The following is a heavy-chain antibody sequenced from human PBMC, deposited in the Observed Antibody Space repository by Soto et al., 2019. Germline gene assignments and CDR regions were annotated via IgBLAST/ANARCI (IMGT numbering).Heavy chain of an antibody. J-gene: IGHJ4*02. D-gene: IGHD5-12*01. V-gene: IGHV3-30*18. CDR2: VSYDGNNK. Sequence: QVQLVESGGGVVQPGRSLRLSCEASGFIFGSLGMHWVRQAPGKGLEWVALVSYDGNNKYYADSVKGRFTISRDNSKNTLSLQMNSLRAEDTAVYYYAKDLSNIGAALDYWGQGTLVTVSS. CDR3: AKDLSNIGAALDY. CDR1: GFIFGSLG.